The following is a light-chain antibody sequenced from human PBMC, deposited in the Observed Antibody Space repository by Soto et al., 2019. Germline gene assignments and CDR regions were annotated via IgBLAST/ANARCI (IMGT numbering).Light chain of an antibody. J-gene: IGKJ4*01. CDR2: GAS. Sequence: EIVLTQSPGTLSLSPGERATLSCRASQSVSSSFLAWYQQKPGQAPRLLIYGASRRAPGIPDTFSGSGSGTDFTLTISRLEPEDFAVYYCQHYGSSSLSFGGGTTVAI. CDR1: QSVSSSF. V-gene: IGKV3-20*01. CDR3: QHYGSSSLS.